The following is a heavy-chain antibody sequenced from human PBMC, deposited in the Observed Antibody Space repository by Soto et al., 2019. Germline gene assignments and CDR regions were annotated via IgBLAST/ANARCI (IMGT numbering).Heavy chain of an antibody. D-gene: IGHD6-19*01. CDR2: IYYSGST. CDR3: ARESGWHQYYYYGMEV. J-gene: IGHJ6*02. V-gene: IGHV4-59*12. CDR1: GGSISSYY. Sequence: SLTCTVSGGSISSYYWSWIRQPPGKGLEWIGYIYYSGSTNYNPSLKSRVTISVDTSKNQFSLKLSSVTAADTAVYYCARESGWHQYYYYGMEVGDQGTTVTVSS.